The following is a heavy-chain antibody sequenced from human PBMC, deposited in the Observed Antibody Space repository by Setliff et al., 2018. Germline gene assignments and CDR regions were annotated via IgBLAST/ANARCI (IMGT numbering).Heavy chain of an antibody. CDR3: ARIRRAFDI. D-gene: IGHD3-10*01. CDR2: ISSSSTI. CDR1: GFTFSDHY. Sequence: GGSLRLSCAASGFTFSDHYMNWVRQAPGKGLEWVSSISSSSTIYYADSVKGRFTISRDNAKNSLYLQMNSLRAEDTAVYYCARIRRAFDIWGQGTMVTVSS. V-gene: IGHV3-11*04. J-gene: IGHJ3*02.